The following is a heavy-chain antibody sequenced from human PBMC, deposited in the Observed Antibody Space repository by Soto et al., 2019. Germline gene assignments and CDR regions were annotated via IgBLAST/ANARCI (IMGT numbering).Heavy chain of an antibody. CDR3: ARDRPIFGVVNYYYYGMDV. J-gene: IGHJ6*02. CDR1: GGSISSYY. D-gene: IGHD3-3*02. CDR2: IYYSGST. V-gene: IGHV4-59*01. Sequence: SETLSLTCTVSGGSISSYYWIWIRQPPGKGLEWIGYIYYSGSTNYNPSLKSRVTISVDTSKNQFSLKLSSVTAADTAVYYCARDRPIFGVVNYYYYGMDVWGQGTTVTVSS.